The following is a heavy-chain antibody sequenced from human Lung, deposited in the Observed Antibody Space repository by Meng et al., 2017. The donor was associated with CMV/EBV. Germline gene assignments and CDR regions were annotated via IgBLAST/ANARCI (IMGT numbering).Heavy chain of an antibody. V-gene: IGHV3-66*02. CDR1: GFTVSSEY. CDR3: ARDMYWSQSYHGVDV. D-gene: IGHD3-3*01. Sequence: GGSLRLSCAASGFTVSSEYLTWVRQAPGKGLEWVSVIHSGGSTYYADSVKGRFTISRDNSKNTLYLQMNSLRTEDTAVYYCARDMYWSQSYHGVDVWGHGTTVTFSS. J-gene: IGHJ6*02. CDR2: IHSGGST.